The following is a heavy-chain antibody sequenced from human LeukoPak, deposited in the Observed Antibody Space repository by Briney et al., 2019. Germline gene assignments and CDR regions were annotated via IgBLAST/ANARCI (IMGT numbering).Heavy chain of an antibody. Sequence: GRSLRLSCAASGFTFSEYTIHWVRQAPGKGLEWVAVMSNDGSIKKYANSVKGRFTISRDNSKSMLYLQMDSLRAEDTAVYYCAREFTIFGVVIQRYDAFVVWGQGTMVTVSS. CDR2: MSNDGSIK. D-gene: IGHD3-3*01. CDR3: AREFTIFGVVIQRYDAFVV. CDR1: GFTFSEYT. V-gene: IGHV3-30-3*01. J-gene: IGHJ3*01.